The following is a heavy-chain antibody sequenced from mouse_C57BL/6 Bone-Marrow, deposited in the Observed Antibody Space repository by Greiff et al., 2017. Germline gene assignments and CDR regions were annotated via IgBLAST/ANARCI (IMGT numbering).Heavy chain of an antibody. V-gene: IGHV1-81*01. Sequence: VMLVESGAELARPGASVKLSCKASGYTFTSYGISWVQQRTGQGLEWIGEIYPRSGYTYYHEKFKGKATLTADKSSSTAYMELRSLTSEDSAVFFCARWGRQLRLPLGDYWGQGTTLTVSS. CDR1: GYTFTSYG. CDR2: IYPRSGYT. D-gene: IGHD3-2*02. J-gene: IGHJ2*01. CDR3: ARWGRQLRLPLGDY.